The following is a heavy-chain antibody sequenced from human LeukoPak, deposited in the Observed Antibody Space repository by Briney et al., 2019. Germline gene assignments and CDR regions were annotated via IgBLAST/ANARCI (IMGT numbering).Heavy chain of an antibody. V-gene: IGHV1-18*01. CDR1: GYTFTSYG. Sequence: RASVKVSCKASGYTFTSYGISWVRQAPGQGLEWMGWISAYNGNTNYAQKLQGRVTMTTDTSTSTAYMELRSLRSDDTAVYYCARVYYYQGGYDFGYWGQGTLVTVSS. D-gene: IGHD5-12*01. CDR3: ARVYYYQGGYDFGY. CDR2: ISAYNGNT. J-gene: IGHJ4*02.